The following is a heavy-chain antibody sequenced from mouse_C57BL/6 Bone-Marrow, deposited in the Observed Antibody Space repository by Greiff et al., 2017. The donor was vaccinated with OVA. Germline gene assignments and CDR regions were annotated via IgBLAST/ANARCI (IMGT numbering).Heavy chain of an antibody. CDR2: IDPSDSYT. CDR3: ARSTVVAQWYFDG. V-gene: IGHV1-50*01. D-gene: IGHD1-1*01. CDR1: GYTFTSYW. J-gene: IGHJ1*03. Sequence: VQLQQPGAELVKPGASVKLSCKASGYTFTSYWMQWVKQRPGQGLEWIGEIDPSDSYTNYNQKFKGKATLTVDTSSSTAYMQLSSLTSEDSAVYYCARSTVVAQWYFDGWGTGTTVTVSS.